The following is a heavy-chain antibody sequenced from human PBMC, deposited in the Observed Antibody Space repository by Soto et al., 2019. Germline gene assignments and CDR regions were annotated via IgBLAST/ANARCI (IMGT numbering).Heavy chain of an antibody. CDR3: ARTISRTGTYYFDY. CDR2: IYYSGTT. D-gene: IGHD1-1*01. CDR1: GYSISSSNW. Sequence: SETLSLTCAVSGYSISSSNWWGWIRQPPGKGLEWIGYIYYSGTTYYNPSLKSRVTMSVDTSKNQFSLKLSSMTAVDTAVYYCARTISRTGTYYFDYWGQGTLVTVSS. V-gene: IGHV4-28*01. J-gene: IGHJ4*02.